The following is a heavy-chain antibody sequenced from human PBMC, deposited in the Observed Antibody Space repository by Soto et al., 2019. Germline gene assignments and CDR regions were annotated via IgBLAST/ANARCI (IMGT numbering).Heavy chain of an antibody. V-gene: IGHV3-66*01. J-gene: IGHJ6*03. CDR3: ARGVFGPAADYYYMDV. CDR2: IYSGGST. CDR1: GFTVSSNY. D-gene: IGHD2-2*01. Sequence: GGSLRLSCAASGFTVSSNYMSWVRQAPGKGLEWVSVIYSGGSTYYADSVKGGFTISRDNSKNTLYLQMNSLRAEETAVYYWARGVFGPAADYYYMDVWGKGTTVTVSS.